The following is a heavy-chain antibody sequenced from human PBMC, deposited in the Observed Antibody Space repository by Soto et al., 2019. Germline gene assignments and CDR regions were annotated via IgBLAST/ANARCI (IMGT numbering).Heavy chain of an antibody. D-gene: IGHD3-3*01. J-gene: IGHJ4*02. CDR1: GGTFSSYA. V-gene: IGHV1-69*06. CDR2: IIPIFGTA. Sequence: ASVKVSCKASGGTFSSYAISWVRQAPGQGLEWMGGIIPIFGTANCAQKFQGRVTITADKSTSTAYMELSSLRSEDTAVYYCALASYYDFWSGYYRLDYWGQGTLVTVSS. CDR3: ALASYYDFWSGYYRLDY.